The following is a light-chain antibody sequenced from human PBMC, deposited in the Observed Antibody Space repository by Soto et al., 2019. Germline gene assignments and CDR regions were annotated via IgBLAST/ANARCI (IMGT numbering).Light chain of an antibody. Sequence: DIQMSQSPTSLSASVGDRVSITCRASRSVRSYLNWYQKKPGKAPKLLIYGTSSLESEVSSRFSGSGSGTEFTLTIRNVQPEDFATYYCQQSHSTPTYTFGQGTKLEIK. V-gene: IGKV1-39*01. J-gene: IGKJ2*01. CDR3: QQSHSTPTYT. CDR2: GTS. CDR1: RSVRSY.